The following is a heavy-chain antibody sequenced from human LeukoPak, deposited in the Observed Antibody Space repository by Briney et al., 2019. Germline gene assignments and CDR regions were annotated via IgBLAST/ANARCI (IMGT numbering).Heavy chain of an antibody. CDR3: ARRSRIAAAGTGYYGMDV. V-gene: IGHV1-18*01. Sequence: ASVKVSCKASGYTFTIYGISWVRQAPGQGLEWMGWISAYNGNTNYAQKLQGRVTMTTDTSTSTAYMELRSLRSDDTAVYYCARRSRIAAAGTGYYGMDVWGQGTTVTVSS. D-gene: IGHD6-13*01. CDR1: GYTFTIYG. J-gene: IGHJ6*02. CDR2: ISAYNGNT.